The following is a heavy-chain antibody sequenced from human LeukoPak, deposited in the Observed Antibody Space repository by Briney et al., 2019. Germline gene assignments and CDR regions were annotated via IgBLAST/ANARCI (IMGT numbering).Heavy chain of an antibody. V-gene: IGHV3-9*01. Sequence: GRSLRLSCAASGLTFDDYAMHWVRQAPGKGLEWVSGISWNSGSIGYADSVKGRFTISRDNAKNSLYLQMNSLRAEDTALYYCAKDVIADTAMVTGLDYWGQGTLVTVSS. CDR2: ISWNSGSI. J-gene: IGHJ4*02. CDR3: AKDVIADTAMVTGLDY. CDR1: GLTFDDYA. D-gene: IGHD5-18*01.